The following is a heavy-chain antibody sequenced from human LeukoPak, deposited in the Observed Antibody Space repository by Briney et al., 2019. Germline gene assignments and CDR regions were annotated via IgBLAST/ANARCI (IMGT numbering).Heavy chain of an antibody. D-gene: IGHD6-13*01. CDR3: ARERAAAAHDWFDP. Sequence: SETLSLTCTVSGGSISSGDYYWSRIRQPPGKGLEWIGYIYYSGSTYYNPSLKSRVTISVDTSKNQFSLKLSSVTAADTAVYYCARERAAAAHDWFDPWGQGTLVTVSS. J-gene: IGHJ5*02. V-gene: IGHV4-30-4*08. CDR2: IYYSGST. CDR1: GGSISSGDYY.